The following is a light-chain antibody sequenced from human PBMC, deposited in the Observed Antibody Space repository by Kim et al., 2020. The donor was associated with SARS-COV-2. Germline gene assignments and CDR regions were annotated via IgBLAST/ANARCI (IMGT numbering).Light chain of an antibody. CDR1: SSNIGAGYD. V-gene: IGLV1-40*01. CDR3: QSYDSSLSGSEV. Sequence: VTISCTGSSSNIGAGYDVHWYQQLPGTAPNVLIYGNSNRPSGVPDRFSGSKSGTSASLAITGLQAEDEADYYCQSYDSSLSGSEVFGTGTKVTVL. CDR2: GNS. J-gene: IGLJ1*01.